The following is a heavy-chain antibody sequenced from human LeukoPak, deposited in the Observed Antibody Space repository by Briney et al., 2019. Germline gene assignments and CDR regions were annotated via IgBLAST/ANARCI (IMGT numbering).Heavy chain of an antibody. CDR1: GFTFSSYA. CDR3: ARDQAYYYDSSEAFDI. V-gene: IGHV3-30-3*01. J-gene: IGHJ3*02. CDR2: ISYDGSNK. Sequence: PGRSLRLSCAASGFTFSSYAMHWVRQAPGKGLEWVAVISYDGSNKYYADSVKGRFTISRDNPKNTLYLQMNSLRAEDTAVYYCARDQAYYYDSSEAFDIWGQGTMVTVSS. D-gene: IGHD3-22*01.